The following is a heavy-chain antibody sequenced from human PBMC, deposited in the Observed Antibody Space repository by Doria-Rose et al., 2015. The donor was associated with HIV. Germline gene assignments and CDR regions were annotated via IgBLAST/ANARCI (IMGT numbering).Heavy chain of an antibody. CDR1: GFSFKSYA. J-gene: IGHJ6*03. CDR3: AKAPIIGPKYYFYMDV. V-gene: IGHV3-9*01. CDR2: ISWDSGAT. D-gene: IGHD3-3*01. Sequence: VQLVQSGGGLVQPGRSLRLSCVGSGFSFKSYAMHWVRLAPGKGLEWVAGISWDSGATGNADSVEGRFTISRDNAKKSVYLEMRSLRPEDTAFYYCAKAPIIGPKYYFYMDVWGKGTSVTVSS.